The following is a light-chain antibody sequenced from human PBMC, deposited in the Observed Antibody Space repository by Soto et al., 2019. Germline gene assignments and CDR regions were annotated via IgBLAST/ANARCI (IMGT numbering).Light chain of an antibody. CDR2: LSSDGSH. V-gene: IGLV4-69*01. CDR1: NGHSSYA. Sequence: QLVLTQSPSASASLGASVKLTCTLSNGHSSYAIAWHQQQPEKGPRYLMKLSSDGSHSKGDGIPDRFSGSSSGAERYLTISSLQSEDEADYYCQTWDTGARVVFGGGTKLTVL. CDR3: QTWDTGARVV. J-gene: IGLJ2*01.